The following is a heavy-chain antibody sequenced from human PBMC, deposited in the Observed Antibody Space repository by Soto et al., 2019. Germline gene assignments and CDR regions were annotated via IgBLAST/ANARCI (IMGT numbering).Heavy chain of an antibody. CDR2: IYYSGST. D-gene: IGHD4-4*01. CDR1: GGSISSGGYY. CDR3: ARDQGRYSNYEGAWFDP. J-gene: IGHJ5*02. Sequence: SETLSLTCTVSGGSISSGGYYWSWIRQHPGKGLEWIGYIYYSGSTYYNPSLKSRVTISVDTSKNQFSLKLSSVTAADTAVYYCARDQGRYSNYEGAWFDPWGQGTQVTVSS. V-gene: IGHV4-31*03.